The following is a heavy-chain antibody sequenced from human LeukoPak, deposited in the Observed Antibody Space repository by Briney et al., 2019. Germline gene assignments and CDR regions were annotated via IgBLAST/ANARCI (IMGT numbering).Heavy chain of an antibody. CDR1: GFTFSNYA. V-gene: IGHV3-23*01. Sequence: GGSLRLSCTASGFTFSNYAMSWVRQAPGKGLEWVSAISGSGGSTYHADSVKGRFTISRDNSKNTLYLQMNSLRAEDTAVYYCASRIAASITHYYYYYMDVWGKGTTVTVSS. CDR3: ASRIAASITHYYYYYMDV. CDR2: ISGSGGST. J-gene: IGHJ6*03. D-gene: IGHD6-13*01.